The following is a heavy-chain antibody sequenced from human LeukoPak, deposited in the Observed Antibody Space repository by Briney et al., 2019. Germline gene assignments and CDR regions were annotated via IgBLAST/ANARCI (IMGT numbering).Heavy chain of an antibody. Sequence: SETLSLTCTVSGGSISSGGYYWSWIRQPPGKGLEWIGYIYHSGTTYYNPSLKSRVTISVDRSKNQFSLKLSSVTAADTAVYYCARTQGYCSSTSCLADAFDIWGQGTLVTVSS. V-gene: IGHV4-30-2*01. D-gene: IGHD2-2*01. J-gene: IGHJ4*02. CDR3: ARTQGYCSSTSCLADAFDI. CDR2: IYHSGTT. CDR1: GGSISSGGYY.